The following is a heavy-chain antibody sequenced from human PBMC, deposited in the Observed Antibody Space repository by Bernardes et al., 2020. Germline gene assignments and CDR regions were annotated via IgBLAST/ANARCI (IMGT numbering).Heavy chain of an antibody. CDR2: MNHNDDT. D-gene: IGHD1-26*01. CDR1: GFDLTHHD. V-gene: IGHV1-8*01. CDR3: ARGLGVGATNWLDP. J-gene: IGHJ5*02. Sequence: ASVQVSCKASGFDLTHHDLNWVRQATGQGLEWMGWMNHNDDTGFAQKFRGRVTMTRDTSTNTVYMELSRLTSDDTAVYYCARGLGVGATNWLDPWGQGSPVIVSS.